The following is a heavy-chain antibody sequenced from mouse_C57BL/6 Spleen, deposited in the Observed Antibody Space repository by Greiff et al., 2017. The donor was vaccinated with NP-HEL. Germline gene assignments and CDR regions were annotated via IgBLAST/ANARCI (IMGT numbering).Heavy chain of an antibody. D-gene: IGHD1-1*01. J-gene: IGHJ2*01. Sequence: QVQLQQPGAELVKPGASVKLSCKASGYTFTSYWMHWVKQRPGKGLEWLGMIHPNIGSTNYNEKFKSKATLTVDKSSSTAYMQLSSLTSEDSAVYYCARGGVTTVPSDYWGQGTTLTVSS. CDR2: IHPNIGST. CDR1: GYTFTSYW. V-gene: IGHV1-64*01. CDR3: ARGGVTTVPSDY.